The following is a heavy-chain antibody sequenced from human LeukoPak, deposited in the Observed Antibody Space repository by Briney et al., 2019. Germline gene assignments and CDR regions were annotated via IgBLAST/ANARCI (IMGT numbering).Heavy chain of an antibody. J-gene: IGHJ4*02. CDR2: IIPIFGTA. V-gene: IGHV1-69*01. Sequence: ASVKVSCKASGGTFSSYAISWVRQAPGQGLEWMGGIIPIFGTANYAQKFQGRVTITADESTSTAYMELSSLRSEDTAVYYCASPWNPSTYYYDSSGYYLFDYWGQGTLVTVSS. D-gene: IGHD3-22*01. CDR3: ASPWNPSTYYYDSSGYYLFDY. CDR1: GGTFSSYA.